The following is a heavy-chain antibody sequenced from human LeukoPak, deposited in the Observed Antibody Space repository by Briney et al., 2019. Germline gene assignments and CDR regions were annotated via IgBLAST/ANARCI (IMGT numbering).Heavy chain of an antibody. CDR3: AKASQSMIVVVIIDY. J-gene: IGHJ4*02. V-gene: IGHV3-30*18. CDR2: ISYDGSNK. CDR1: GFTFSAYG. Sequence: PGRSLRLSCAASGFTFSAYGMHWVRQAPGKGLEWVAVISYDGSNKYYADSVKGRFTISRDNSKNTLYLQMNSLRAEGTAVYYCAKASQSMIVVVIIDYWGQGTLVTVSS. D-gene: IGHD3-22*01.